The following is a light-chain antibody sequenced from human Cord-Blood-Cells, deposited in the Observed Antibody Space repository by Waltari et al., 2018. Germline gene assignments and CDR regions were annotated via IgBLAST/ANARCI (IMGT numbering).Light chain of an antibody. V-gene: IGKV3-20*01. J-gene: IGKJ4*01. Sequence: EIVLTQSPGTLSLSPVERAPLSCRASQSVSSSSLAWYQQKPGQAPRLLIDGASSRATGIPDRFSGSGSGTDFTLTISRLEPEDFAVYYCQQYGSSPPLTFGGGTKVEIK. CDR1: QSVSSSS. CDR2: GAS. CDR3: QQYGSSPPLT.